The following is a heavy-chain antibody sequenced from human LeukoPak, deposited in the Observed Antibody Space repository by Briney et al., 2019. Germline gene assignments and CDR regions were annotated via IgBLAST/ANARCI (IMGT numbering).Heavy chain of an antibody. CDR2: IYQRATV. D-gene: IGHD4-11*01. CDR3: AKTHSHFPPYFDY. CDR1: GYSISSGYF. J-gene: IGHJ4*02. Sequence: SETLSLTCNVSGYSISSGYFWGWVRQAPGKGLEWIGSIYQRATVHYNPSLKSRVTISVDTSKNQFSLKLRSVTAADTAMHYCAKTHSHFPPYFDYWGQGTLVIVSS. V-gene: IGHV4-38-2*02.